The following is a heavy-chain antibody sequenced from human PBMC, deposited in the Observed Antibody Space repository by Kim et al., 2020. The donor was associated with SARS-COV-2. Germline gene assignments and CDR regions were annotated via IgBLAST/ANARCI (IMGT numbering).Heavy chain of an antibody. V-gene: IGHV4-34*01. D-gene: IGHD6-13*01. J-gene: IGHJ5*02. CDR1: GGSFSGYY. Sequence: SETLSLTCAVYGGSFSGYYWSWIRQPPGKGLEWIGEINHSGSTNYNPSLKSRVTISVDTSKNQFSLKLSSVTAADTAVYYCARGSALVIAAAFWFDPWGQGTLVTVSS. CDR2: INHSGST. CDR3: ARGSALVIAAAFWFDP.